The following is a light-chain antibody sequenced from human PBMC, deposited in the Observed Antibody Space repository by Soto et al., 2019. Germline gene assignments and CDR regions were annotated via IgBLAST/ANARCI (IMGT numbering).Light chain of an antibody. Sequence: EIVLTQSPGTLSLSPGERATLSCRASQSVRSNYLAWYLQKPGQAPRLLIYGASSTATGIPDRFSGTESGTDFAFTISRLEPEDFAVYYCQQYEGSPYTFGQGTKLEIK. CDR1: QSVRSNY. CDR2: GAS. V-gene: IGKV3-20*01. J-gene: IGKJ2*01. CDR3: QQYEGSPYT.